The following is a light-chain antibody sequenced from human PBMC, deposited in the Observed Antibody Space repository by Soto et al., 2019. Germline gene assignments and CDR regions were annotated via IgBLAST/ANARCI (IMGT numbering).Light chain of an antibody. CDR3: QHYDNSLLT. CDR2: ATS. CDR1: QPISYRS. V-gene: IGKV3-20*01. Sequence: IVLTQSPGTMSLSPGAGATLSCRASQPISYRSLAWYQHTTGRAPRLLIYATSSRAAGIPDRLIGSGSGTDFTLSISRLEPADLAVDYCQHYDNSLLTFGPGTKVDI. J-gene: IGKJ3*01.